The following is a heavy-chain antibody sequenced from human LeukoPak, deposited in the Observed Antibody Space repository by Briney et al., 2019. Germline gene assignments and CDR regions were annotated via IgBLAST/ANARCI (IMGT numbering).Heavy chain of an antibody. J-gene: IGHJ4*02. CDR1: GYTFTNYY. CDR3: ARGISVGVHDY. CDR2: INPRDGTT. D-gene: IGHD6-19*01. Sequence: VASVKVSCKASGYTFTNYYLHWVRQAPGQGLEWMGIINPRDGTTTYAQKFRGRLTMTRDTSTVCMELSSLRSGDTAVYYCARGISVGVHDYWGQGTLVSVSS. V-gene: IGHV1-46*01.